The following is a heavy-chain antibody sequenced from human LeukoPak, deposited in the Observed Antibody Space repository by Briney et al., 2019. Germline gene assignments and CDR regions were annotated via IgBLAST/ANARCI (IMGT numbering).Heavy chain of an antibody. CDR1: GGSISGYY. J-gene: IGHJ6*02. D-gene: IGHD2-15*01. CDR3: ARPYLNGRDYYYGMDV. CDR2: VYYSGTT. Sequence: SETLSLTCSVSGGSISGYYWSWLRQPPGEGLEGSVYVYYSGTTDYNPALKSRVTISGDTSKNQFSLKLSSVTAADTAVYYCARPYLNGRDYYYGMDVWGQGTTVTVSS. V-gene: IGHV4-59*08.